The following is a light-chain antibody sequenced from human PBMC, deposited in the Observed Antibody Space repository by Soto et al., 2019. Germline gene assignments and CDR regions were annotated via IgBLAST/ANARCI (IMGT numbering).Light chain of an antibody. CDR2: YDR. CDR3: QVWDSTSDHVV. V-gene: IGLV3-21*04. J-gene: IGLJ2*01. CDR1: NIGSKS. Sequence: SYELTQAPSLSVAPGETARITCGGDNIGSKSVHWYQQKPGQAPLLVIYYDRDRPSGIPERFSGSNSGNTATLTISRVEAGDEADYFCQVWDSTSDHVVFGGGTKLTVL.